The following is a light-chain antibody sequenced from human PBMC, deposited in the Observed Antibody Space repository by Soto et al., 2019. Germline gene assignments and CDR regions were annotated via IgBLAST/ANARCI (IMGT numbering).Light chain of an antibody. V-gene: IGLV2-14*01. CDR3: SSYTRSTTDV. CDR2: DVS. J-gene: IGLJ1*01. Sequence: QSALTQPASVSGSPGQSITISCTGTNSDVGGYNFVSWYQQHPGKANKLMIYDVSNRPSGVSNRFSGSKSGNTASLTISGLQTEDDADYYCSSYTRSTTDVFGTGTKATVL. CDR1: NSDVGGYNF.